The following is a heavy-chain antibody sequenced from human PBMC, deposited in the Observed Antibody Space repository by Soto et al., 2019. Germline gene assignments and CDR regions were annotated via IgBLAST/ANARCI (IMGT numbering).Heavy chain of an antibody. CDR1: GGSFSGYY. J-gene: IGHJ5*02. D-gene: IGHD6-13*01. CDR2: SNHGGST. Sequence: SETLSLTCAVYGGSFSGYYWSWIRHPPGKGLEWIGESNHGGSTKYNPSLKSRVSISLDTSQNQFSLNLIFVTAADTAVYYCARGLRNTYGSIYSGGSWFDPWGQGTLVTVS. V-gene: IGHV4-34*01. CDR3: ARGLRNTYGSIYSGGSWFDP.